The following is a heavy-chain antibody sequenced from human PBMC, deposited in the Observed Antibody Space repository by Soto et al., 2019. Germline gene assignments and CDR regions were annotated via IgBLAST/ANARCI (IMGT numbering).Heavy chain of an antibody. J-gene: IGHJ4*02. CDR1: RLTFSTYE. D-gene: IGHD5-12*01. CDR2: ISISGSTV. Sequence: PGGSLRLSCAASRLTFSTYEMRWVGQAPGKGLEWVSCISISGSTVYYADSVKGRFTISRDNSRNSLYLQMNSLRDEDTALYYCVRYCSSTLCNGVATRTFDYWGQGTLVTVSS. CDR3: VRYCSSTLCNGVATRTFDY. V-gene: IGHV3-48*03.